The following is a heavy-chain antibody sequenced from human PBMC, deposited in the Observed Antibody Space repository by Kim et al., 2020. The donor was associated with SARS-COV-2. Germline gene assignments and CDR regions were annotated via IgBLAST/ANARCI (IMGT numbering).Heavy chain of an antibody. Sequence: SETLSLTCTVSGGSISSGGYYWSWIRQHPGKGLEWIGYIYYSGSTYYNPSLKSLVTISVDTSKNQFSLKLSSVTAADTAVYYCAREWVYGSGNLENYWGQGTLVTVSS. CDR2: IYYSGST. V-gene: IGHV4-31*01. J-gene: IGHJ4*02. CDR3: AREWVYGSGNLENY. D-gene: IGHD3-10*01. CDR1: GGSISSGGYY.